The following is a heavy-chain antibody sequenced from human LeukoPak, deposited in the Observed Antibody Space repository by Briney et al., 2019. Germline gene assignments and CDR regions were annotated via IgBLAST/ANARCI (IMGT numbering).Heavy chain of an antibody. V-gene: IGHV4-59*01. Sequence: PSETLSLTCTVSGGSISSYYWSWIRQPPGKGLEWIGYIYYSGSTNYNPSLKSRVTISVDTSKNQFSLKLSSATAADTAVYYCATLSMIDAFDIWGQGTMVTVSS. CDR3: ATLSMIDAFDI. J-gene: IGHJ3*02. CDR1: GGSISSYY. D-gene: IGHD3-22*01. CDR2: IYYSGST.